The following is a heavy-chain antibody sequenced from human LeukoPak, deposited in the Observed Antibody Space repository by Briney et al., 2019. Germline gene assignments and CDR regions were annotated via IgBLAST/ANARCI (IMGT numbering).Heavy chain of an antibody. CDR3: ARGSYDFWSGIHAFDI. Sequence: PGGSLRLSCAASGFTFSSYSMNWVRQAPGKGLEWVSPISSSSSYIYYADSVEGRFTISRDNAKNSLYLQMNSLRAEDTAVYYCARGSYDFWSGIHAFDIWGQGTMVTVSS. CDR1: GFTFSSYS. J-gene: IGHJ3*02. D-gene: IGHD3-3*01. V-gene: IGHV3-21*01. CDR2: ISSSSSYI.